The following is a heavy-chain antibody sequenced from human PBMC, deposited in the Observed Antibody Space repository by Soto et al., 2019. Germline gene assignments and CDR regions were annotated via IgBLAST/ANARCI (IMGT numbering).Heavy chain of an antibody. CDR1: GYTFTSYG. J-gene: IGHJ6*03. Sequence: ASVKVSCKASGYTFTSYGISWVRQAPGQGLEWMGWISAYNGNTNYAQKLQGRVTMTTDTSTSTAYMELRSLRSDDTAVYYCARINWNYESTLYYYYYMDVWGKGTTVTVSS. CDR2: ISAYNGNT. V-gene: IGHV1-18*01. D-gene: IGHD1-7*01. CDR3: ARINWNYESTLYYYYYMDV.